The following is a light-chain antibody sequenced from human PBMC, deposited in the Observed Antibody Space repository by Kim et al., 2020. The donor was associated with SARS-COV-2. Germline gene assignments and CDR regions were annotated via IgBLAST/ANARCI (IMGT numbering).Light chain of an antibody. V-gene: IGKV3-11*01. J-gene: IGKJ4*01. CDR2: DAS. CDR3: QQHTSWPTVT. Sequence: EIVLTQSPATLSLSPGERATLSCRASQGISSYLAWYQQKPGQAPRLLIYDASNRATGIPARFSGSGSGTDFTLTISSLEPEDFAVYYYQQHTSWPTVTFGGGTKVDIK. CDR1: QGISSY.